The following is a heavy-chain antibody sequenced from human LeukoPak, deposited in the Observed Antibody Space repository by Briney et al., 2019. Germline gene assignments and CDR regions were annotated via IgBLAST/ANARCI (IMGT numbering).Heavy chain of an antibody. V-gene: IGHV1-69*01. CDR2: IIPIFGTA. CDR1: GGTFSSYA. CDR3: ARGGLSGGGTGTEGY. Sequence: SVKVSCKASGGTFSSYAISWVRQAPGQGLEWMGGIIPIFGTANYAQKLHGRVTITADESTSTAYMELSSLRSEDTAVYYCARGGLSGGGTGTEGYWGQGTLVTVSS. D-gene: IGHD1-1*01. J-gene: IGHJ4*02.